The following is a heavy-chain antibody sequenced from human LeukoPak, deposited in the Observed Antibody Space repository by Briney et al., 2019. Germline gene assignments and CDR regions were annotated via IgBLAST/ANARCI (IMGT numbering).Heavy chain of an antibody. D-gene: IGHD3-22*01. CDR2: IYYSGST. V-gene: IGHV4-30-4*07. Sequence: SETLSLTCAVSGGSISSGGYSWSWIRQPPGKGLEWIGYIYYSGSTYYNPSLKSRVTISVDTSKNQFSLKLSSVTAADTAVYYCARDYYDSSGARFDPWGQGTLVTVSS. CDR3: ARDYYDSSGARFDP. J-gene: IGHJ5*02. CDR1: GGSISSGGYS.